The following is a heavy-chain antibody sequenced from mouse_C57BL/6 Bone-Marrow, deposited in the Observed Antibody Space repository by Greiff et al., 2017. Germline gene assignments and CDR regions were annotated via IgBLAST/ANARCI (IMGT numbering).Heavy chain of an antibody. J-gene: IGHJ3*01. CDR3: AREDGSSYVGFAY. V-gene: IGHV1-64*01. D-gene: IGHD1-1*01. CDR1: GYTFTSYW. CDR2: IHPNSGST. Sequence: QVQLQQPGAELVKPGASVKLSCKASGYTFTSYWMHWVKQRPGQGLEWIGMIHPNSGSTNYNEKFKSKATLTVDKSSSTAYMQLSSLTSEDSAVYYCAREDGSSYVGFAYWGQGTLVTVSA.